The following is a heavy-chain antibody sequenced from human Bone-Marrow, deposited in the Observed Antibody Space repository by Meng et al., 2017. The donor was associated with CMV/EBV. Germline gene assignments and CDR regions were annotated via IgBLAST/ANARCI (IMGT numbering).Heavy chain of an antibody. CDR3: AFASYSSSLTPQFDP. V-gene: IGHV1-46*01. D-gene: IGHD6-13*01. Sequence: ASGKGSCKASGYTFTSYYMHWVRQAPGQGLEWMGIINPSGGSTSYAQKFQGRVTMTRDTSTSTVYMELSSLRSEDTAVYYCAFASYSSSLTPQFDPWGQGTLVTVSS. CDR2: INPSGGST. CDR1: GYTFTSYY. J-gene: IGHJ5*02.